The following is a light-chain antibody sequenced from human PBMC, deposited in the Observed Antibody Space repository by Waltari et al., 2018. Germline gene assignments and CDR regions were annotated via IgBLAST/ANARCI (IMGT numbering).Light chain of an antibody. V-gene: IGKV1-27*01. CDR2: GAS. CDR1: QVIDTY. Sequence: DIQMTQSPSSLSAFVGDRVTITCRASQVIDTYLAWYQQKRGMPPKLLIYGASTMQSGVPLRFSGSGSGTDFTLTISSLQPEDVAVYYCQQFSSTPWTFGQGTKVEIK. CDR3: QQFSSTPWT. J-gene: IGKJ1*01.